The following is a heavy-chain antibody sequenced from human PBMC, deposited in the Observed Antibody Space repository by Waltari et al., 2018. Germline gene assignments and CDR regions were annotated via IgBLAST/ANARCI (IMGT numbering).Heavy chain of an antibody. D-gene: IGHD4-17*01. V-gene: IGHV3-53*02. CDR3: ARTTVVTHYWYFDL. CDR1: GFTVSSNY. CDR2: IYSGGRT. Sequence: EVQLVETGGGLIQPGGSLRLSCAASGFTVSSNYMSWVRQAPGKGLEWVSVIYSGGRTYYADSVKGRFTISRDNSKNTLYLQMNSLRAEDTAVYYCARTTVVTHYWYFDLWGRGTLVTVSS. J-gene: IGHJ2*01.